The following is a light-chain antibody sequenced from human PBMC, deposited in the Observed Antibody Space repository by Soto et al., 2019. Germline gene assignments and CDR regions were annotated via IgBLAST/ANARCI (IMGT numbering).Light chain of an antibody. J-gene: IGLJ1*01. V-gene: IGLV2-23*02. Sequence: QSALTQPASVSGSPGQSITISCTGTSSDVGNYNLVSWFQQHPDKAPKLMIYEVTKRPSGVSNRFSGSKSGNTASLTISGLQAEDEADYYCCSYADSDTFVFGTGTKLTV. CDR2: EVT. CDR3: CSYADSDTFV. CDR1: SSDVGNYNL.